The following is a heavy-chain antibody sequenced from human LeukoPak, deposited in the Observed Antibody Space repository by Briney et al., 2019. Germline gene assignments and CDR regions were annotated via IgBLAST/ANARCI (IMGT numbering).Heavy chain of an antibody. J-gene: IGHJ4*02. V-gene: IGHV4-59*01. CDR1: GGSISSYY. CDR2: IYYSGTT. Sequence: PSETLSLTCTVSGGSISSYYWNWIRQPPGKGLEWIGYIYYSGTTNYNPSLKSRVTISVDTSKNQFSLNLSSVTAADTAVYYCARAGEWDYYGSGTYYYYFDYWGQGTLVTVSS. CDR3: ARAGEWDYYGSGTYYYYFDY. D-gene: IGHD3-10*01.